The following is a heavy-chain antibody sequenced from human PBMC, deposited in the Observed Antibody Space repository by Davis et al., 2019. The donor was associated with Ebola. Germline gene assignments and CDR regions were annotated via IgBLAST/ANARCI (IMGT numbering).Heavy chain of an antibody. CDR1: GFTFGSYG. D-gene: IGHD3-3*01. CDR2: IWHDGSNK. J-gene: IGHJ6*02. CDR3: AREYYDFWSGYYDFIYFYYGMDV. V-gene: IGHV3-33*01. Sequence: PGGSLRLSCAASGFTFGSYGMHWVRQAPGKGLEWVAVIWHDGSNKDYADSVKGRFTISRDNSKNTLYLQMSSLRAEDTALYYCAREYYDFWSGYYDFIYFYYGMDVWGQGTTVTVSS.